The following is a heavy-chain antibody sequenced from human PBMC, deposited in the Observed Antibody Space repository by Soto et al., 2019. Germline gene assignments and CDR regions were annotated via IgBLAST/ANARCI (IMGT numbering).Heavy chain of an antibody. D-gene: IGHD3-3*01. V-gene: IGHV3-23*01. CDR1: GFTFSSYA. Sequence: EVQLLESGGGLVQPGGSLRLSCAASGFTFSSYAMSWVRQAPGKGLEWVSAISGSGGSTYYADSVKGRFTISRDSSKNTLYLQMNSLRAEDTAVYYCAKGGYDFWSGYGSWYFDLWGRGTLVTVSS. CDR2: ISGSGGST. J-gene: IGHJ2*01. CDR3: AKGGYDFWSGYGSWYFDL.